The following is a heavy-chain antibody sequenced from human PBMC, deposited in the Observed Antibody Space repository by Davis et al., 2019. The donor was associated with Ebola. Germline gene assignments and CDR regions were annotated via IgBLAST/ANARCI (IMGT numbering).Heavy chain of an antibody. V-gene: IGHV3-15*01. CDR3: TTRIYYYGMDV. J-gene: IGHJ6*02. Sequence: KSKTDGATTDYAAPVKGRFTISRDDSKNTLYLQMNSLKTEDTAVYYCTTRIYYYGMDVWGQGTTVTVSS. D-gene: IGHD2-15*01. CDR2: KSKTDGATT.